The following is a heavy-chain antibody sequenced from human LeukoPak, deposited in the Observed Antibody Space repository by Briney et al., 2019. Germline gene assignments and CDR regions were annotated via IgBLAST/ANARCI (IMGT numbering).Heavy chain of an antibody. CDR1: GYTFTGYY. J-gene: IGHJ3*02. Sequence: GASVKVSCKASGYTFTGYYMHWVRQAPGQGLEWMGWINPNSGGTNYAQKFQGWVTMTRDTSISTAYMELSRLRSDDTAVYYCARVYYGGNSDAFDIWGQGTMVTVSS. V-gene: IGHV1-2*04. CDR3: ARVYYGGNSDAFDI. D-gene: IGHD4-23*01. CDR2: INPNSGGT.